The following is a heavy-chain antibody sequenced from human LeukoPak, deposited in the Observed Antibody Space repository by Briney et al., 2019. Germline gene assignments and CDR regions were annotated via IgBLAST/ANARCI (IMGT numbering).Heavy chain of an antibody. V-gene: IGHV4-30-4*08. D-gene: IGHD1-26*01. CDR1: GGSISSGDYY. CDR3: AREGGSYYEGSAFDT. Sequence: SETLSLTCTVSGGSISSGDYYWSWIRQPPGKGLEWIGYIYYSGSTYYNPSLKSRVTISVDTSKNQFSLKLSSVTAADTAVYYCAREGGSYYEGSAFDTWGQGTMVTVSS. CDR2: IYYSGST. J-gene: IGHJ3*02.